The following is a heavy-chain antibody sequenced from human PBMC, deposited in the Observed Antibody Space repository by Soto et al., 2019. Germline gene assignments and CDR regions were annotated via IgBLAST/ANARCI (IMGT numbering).Heavy chain of an antibody. CDR2: ISVSGTDK. V-gene: IGHV3-48*04. CDR3: AFPSRLPNY. D-gene: IGHD2-15*01. CDR1: GFTFSAYS. Sequence: HPGGSLRLSCAASGFTFSAYSMNWVRQAPGKGLEWLSYISVSGTDKNYADSVRGRFTIYRDNAKRSIYLQMNSLRVEDTAVYYCAFPSRLPNYWGQGTLVTVSS. J-gene: IGHJ4*02.